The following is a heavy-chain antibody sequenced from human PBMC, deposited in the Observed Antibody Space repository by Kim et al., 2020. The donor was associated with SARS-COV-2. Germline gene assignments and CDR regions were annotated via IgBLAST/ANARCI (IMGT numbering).Heavy chain of an antibody. J-gene: IGHJ4*02. CDR3: AHRLSFSYFDY. D-gene: IGHD3-16*02. Sequence: SGPTLVNPTQTLTLTCTFSGFSLNTRGVAVGWIRQPPGKALEWLALIYWDDDKLYSPSLMNRLTIAKDTSKNQVVLTMTNMDPVDTATYFCAHRLSFSYFDYWGQGTLVTVSS. CDR1: GFSLNTRGVA. V-gene: IGHV2-5*02. CDR2: IYWDDDK.